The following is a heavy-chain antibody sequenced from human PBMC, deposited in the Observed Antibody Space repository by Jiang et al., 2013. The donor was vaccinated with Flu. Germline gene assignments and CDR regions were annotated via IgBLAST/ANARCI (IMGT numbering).Heavy chain of an antibody. D-gene: IGHD3-22*01. J-gene: IGHJ4*02. V-gene: IGHV1-3*01. CDR1: GYTFTSYA. CDR3: ARDYYDSSGYWVDDY. Sequence: SGAEVKKPGASVRVSCKASGYTFTSYAMHWVRQAPGQRLEWMGWINAGNGNTKYSQKFQGRVTITRDTSASTAYMELSSLRSEDTAVYYCARDYYDSSGYWVDDYWGQGTLVTVSS. CDR2: INAGNGNT.